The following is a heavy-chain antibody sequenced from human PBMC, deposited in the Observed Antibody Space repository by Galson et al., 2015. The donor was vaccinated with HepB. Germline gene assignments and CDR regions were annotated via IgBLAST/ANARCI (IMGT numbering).Heavy chain of an antibody. CDR3: ARLNYDYVWGSYRFTGLDY. CDR2: MNPNSGNT. J-gene: IGHJ4*02. V-gene: IGHV1-8*01. Sequence: SVKVSCKASGYTFTSYDINWVRQATGQGLEWMGWMNPNSGNTGYAQKFQGRVTMTRNTSISTAYMELSSLRSEDTAVYYCARLNYDYVWGSYRFTGLDYWGQGTLGTVSS. D-gene: IGHD3-16*02. CDR1: GYTFTSYD.